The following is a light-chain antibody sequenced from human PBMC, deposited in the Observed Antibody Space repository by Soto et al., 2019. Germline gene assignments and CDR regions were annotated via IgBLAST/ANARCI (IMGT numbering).Light chain of an antibody. CDR1: QSVNIN. V-gene: IGKV3-15*01. J-gene: IGKJ3*01. CDR3: QQYGNAPFT. Sequence: EIVMTQSPATLSVSLGERATLSCRASQSVNINLAWYQQKPGQAPRLLIFGASSRANGIPARFSGSGSGTEFTLTISNLQTEDFAVYYCQQYGNAPFTFGPGTKVDIK. CDR2: GAS.